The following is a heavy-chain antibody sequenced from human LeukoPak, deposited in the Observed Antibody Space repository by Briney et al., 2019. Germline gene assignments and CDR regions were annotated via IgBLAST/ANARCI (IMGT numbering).Heavy chain of an antibody. CDR3: AKDSSSWYGSCDY. Sequence: GGSLRLSCAASGFTFSSYGMSWVRQAPGKGLEWVSAISGSGGSTYYADSVKGRFTISRDNSKNTLYLQMNSLRAEDTAVYYCAKDSSSWYGSCDYWGQGTLVTVSS. D-gene: IGHD6-13*01. J-gene: IGHJ4*02. CDR2: ISGSGGST. V-gene: IGHV3-23*01. CDR1: GFTFSSYG.